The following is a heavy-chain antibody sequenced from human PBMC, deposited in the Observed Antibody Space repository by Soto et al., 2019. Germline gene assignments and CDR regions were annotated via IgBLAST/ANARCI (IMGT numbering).Heavy chain of an antibody. D-gene: IGHD5-18*01. CDR1: GFTFNFYG. CDR2: ISYDGSEK. V-gene: IGHV3-30*18. CDR3: AKERRYSFDALDP. Sequence: GGSLRLSCDASGFTFNFYGMHWVRQAPGKGLEWVAVISYDGSEKYYADSVRGRFTISRDNTKNTVWLQMNSLRGEDTAVYYCAKERRYSFDALDPWGQGTLVTVSS. J-gene: IGHJ3*01.